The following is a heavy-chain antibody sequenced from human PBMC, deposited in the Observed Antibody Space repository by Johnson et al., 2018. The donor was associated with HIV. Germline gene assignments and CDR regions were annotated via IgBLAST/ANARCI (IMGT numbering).Heavy chain of an antibody. J-gene: IGHJ3*01. Sequence: VQLVESGGGVVQPGRSLRLSCAASGFTFSNAWMSWVRQAPGKGLEWVGRIKSKPDAGTTDYAAPVNGRFTISRDDSKNTLYLQMNSLQTEDTGVYYCTTIHYDSSSPGAFDFWGQGTMVTVSS. CDR2: IKSKPDAGTT. CDR3: TTIHYDSSSPGAFDF. D-gene: IGHD3-22*01. V-gene: IGHV3-15*01. CDR1: GFTFSNAW.